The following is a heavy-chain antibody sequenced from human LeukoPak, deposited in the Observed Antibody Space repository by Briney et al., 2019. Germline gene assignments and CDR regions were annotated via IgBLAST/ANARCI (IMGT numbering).Heavy chain of an antibody. V-gene: IGHV3-30*18. CDR1: GLTFSSYG. CDR2: ISYDGSNK. J-gene: IGHJ4*02. D-gene: IGHD4-17*01. Sequence: GGSLRPSCAASGLTFSSYGMHWVRQAPGKGLEWVAVISYDGSNKYYADSVKGRFTISRDNSKNTLYLQMNSLRAEDTAVYYCAKGEDYGDFDYWGQGTLVTVSS. CDR3: AKGEDYGDFDY.